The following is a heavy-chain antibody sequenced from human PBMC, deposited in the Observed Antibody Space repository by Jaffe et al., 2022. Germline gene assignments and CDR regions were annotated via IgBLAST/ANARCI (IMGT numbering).Heavy chain of an antibody. CDR2: IYHSGST. D-gene: IGHD2-2*01. CDR1: GYSISSGYY. J-gene: IGHJ2*01. CDR3: ATLYPDIVVVPAAMGWYFDL. Sequence: QVQLQESGPGLVKPSETLSLTCAVSGYSISSGYYWGWIRQPPGKGLEWIGSIYHSGSTYYNPSLKSRVTISVDTSKNQFSLKLSSVTAADTAVYYCATLYPDIVVVPAAMGWYFDLWGRGTLVTVSS. V-gene: IGHV4-38-2*01.